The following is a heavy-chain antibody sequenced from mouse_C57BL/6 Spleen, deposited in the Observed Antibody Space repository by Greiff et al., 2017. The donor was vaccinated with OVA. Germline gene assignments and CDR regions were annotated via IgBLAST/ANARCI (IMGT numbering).Heavy chain of an antibody. V-gene: IGHV1-61*01. Sequence: VQLQQPGAELVRPGSSVKLSCKASGYTFTSYWMDWVKQRPGQGLEWIGNIYPSDSETHYNQKFKDKATLTVDKSSSTAYMQLSSLTSEDSAVYYCARGPYYYGSSAFDYWGQGTTLTVSS. J-gene: IGHJ2*01. CDR3: ARGPYYYGSSAFDY. D-gene: IGHD1-1*01. CDR2: IYPSDSET. CDR1: GYTFTSYW.